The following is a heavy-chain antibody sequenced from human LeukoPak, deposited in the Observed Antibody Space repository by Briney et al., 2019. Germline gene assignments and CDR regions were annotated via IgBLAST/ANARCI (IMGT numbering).Heavy chain of an antibody. D-gene: IGHD6-19*01. J-gene: IGHJ4*02. CDR1: GYTFTGYY. CDR3: ARAGGASDSSGWYVFDY. V-gene: IGHV1-2*04. Sequence: ASVKLSCTASGYTFTGYYIHWVRQAPGQGLEWMGWINPNSGGTNYAQMFQGWVTMTRDTSISTAYMELSRLRSDDTAVYYCARAGGASDSSGWYVFDYWGQGTLVTVSS. CDR2: INPNSGGT.